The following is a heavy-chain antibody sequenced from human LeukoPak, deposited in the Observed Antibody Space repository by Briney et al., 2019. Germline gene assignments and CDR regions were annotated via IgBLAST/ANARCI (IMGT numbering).Heavy chain of an antibody. V-gene: IGHV3-30*02. CDR3: AKDGSGSSFLFDY. CDR2: IRYDGSNK. J-gene: IGHJ4*02. CDR1: GFTFSSYG. D-gene: IGHD3-10*01. Sequence: PGGSLRLSCAASGFTFSSYGMHWVRQAPGKGLEWVAFIRYDGSNKYYADSVKGRFTISRDNSKNTLYLQMNSLRAEDTAVYYCAKDGSGSSFLFDYWGQGTLVTVSS.